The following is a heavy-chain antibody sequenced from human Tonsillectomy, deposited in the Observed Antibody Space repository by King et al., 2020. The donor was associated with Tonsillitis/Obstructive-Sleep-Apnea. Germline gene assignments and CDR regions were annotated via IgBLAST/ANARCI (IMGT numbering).Heavy chain of an antibody. CDR1: GYNFANSW. Sequence: VQLVESGAEVKKPGESLKISCTGSGYNFANSWIAWVRQTPGKGLEWMAIIYPGDSDIKYSPSFQGQVTISADKSLSTAYLQWTSLKASDTAMYYCARGPYSGTYFDYWGHGTLVTVSS. J-gene: IGHJ4*01. D-gene: IGHD1-26*01. V-gene: IGHV5-51*01. CDR3: ARGPYSGTYFDY. CDR2: IYPGDSDI.